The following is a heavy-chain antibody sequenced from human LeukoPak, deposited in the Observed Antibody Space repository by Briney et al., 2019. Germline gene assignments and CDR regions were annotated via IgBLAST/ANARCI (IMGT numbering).Heavy chain of an antibody. CDR3: ARDTRPIVALFLFDY. CDR1: GGTFSSYA. Sequence: ASVKVSCKASGGTFSSYAISWVRQAPGQGLEWMGIINPSGGSTSYAQKFQGRVTMTRDTSTSTVYMELSSLRSEDTAVYYCARDTRPIVALFLFDYWGQGTLVTVSS. J-gene: IGHJ4*02. D-gene: IGHD2-21*01. CDR2: INPSGGST. V-gene: IGHV1-46*01.